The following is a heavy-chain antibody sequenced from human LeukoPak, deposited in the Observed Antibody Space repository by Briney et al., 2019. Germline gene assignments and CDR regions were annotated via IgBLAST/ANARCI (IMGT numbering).Heavy chain of an antibody. V-gene: IGHV1-8*03. Sequence: ASVTVSCKASGYTFTSYDINWVRQAAGQGLEGMGWMNPNSGNTGYAQKFQSRVTITRNTPISTAYMELSSLRSEDTAVYYCARVTPNYKEELLGGVFDYWGQGTLVTVSS. CDR3: ARVTPNYKEELLGGVFDY. J-gene: IGHJ4*02. D-gene: IGHD1-26*01. CDR1: GYTFTSYD. CDR2: MNPNSGNT.